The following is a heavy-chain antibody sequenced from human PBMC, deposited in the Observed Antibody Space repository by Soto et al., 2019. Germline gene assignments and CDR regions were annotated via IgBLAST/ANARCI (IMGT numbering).Heavy chain of an antibody. V-gene: IGHV3-23*01. J-gene: IGHJ4*02. D-gene: IGHD2-15*01. CDR2: ISGSGGST. CDR3: AKDIGPGYCSGGSCYRPFDY. Sequence: GGSLRLSCAASGFTFSSYAMSWVRQAPGKGLEWVSAISGSGGSTYYADSVKGRFTISRDNSKNTLYLQMNSLRAEDTAVYYCAKDIGPGYCSGGSCYRPFDYWGQGTLVTVSS. CDR1: GFTFSSYA.